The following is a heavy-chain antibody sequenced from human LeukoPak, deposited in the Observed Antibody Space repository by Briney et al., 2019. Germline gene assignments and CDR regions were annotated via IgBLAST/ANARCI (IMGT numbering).Heavy chain of an antibody. D-gene: IGHD3-10*01. CDR3: AKDHGLLWFGELSFHFDY. J-gene: IGHJ4*02. Sequence: GGSLRLSCAASGFTFSSYAMSWVRQAPGKGLEWVSAISGSGGSTYYADSVKGRFTISRDNSKNTLYLQMNSLRAEDTAVYYCAKDHGLLWFGELSFHFDYWGQGTLVTVSS. CDR1: GFTFSSYA. V-gene: IGHV3-23*01. CDR2: ISGSGGST.